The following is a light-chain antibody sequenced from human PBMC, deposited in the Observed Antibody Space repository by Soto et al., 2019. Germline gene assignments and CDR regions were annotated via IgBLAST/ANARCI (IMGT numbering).Light chain of an antibody. Sequence: LRMTRSPSSLSVSSGFCVTITCRASQGIANHLAWYQQKPGKAPKLLIYAASSLQSGVPSRFTGSGSGTDFTLTISSLQPEDFATYYCQQSYTSGWTFGQG. CDR2: AAS. V-gene: IGKV1-39*01. J-gene: IGKJ1*01. CDR1: QGIANH. CDR3: QQSYTSGWT.